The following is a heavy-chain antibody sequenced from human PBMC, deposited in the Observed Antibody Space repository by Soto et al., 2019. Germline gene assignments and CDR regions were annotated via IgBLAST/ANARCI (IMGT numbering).Heavy chain of an antibody. D-gene: IGHD5-12*01. J-gene: IGHJ4*02. CDR3: ARGSEGGVVATTGGSTYYFDY. Sequence: QLQLQESGSGLVKPSQTLSLTCAVSGGSISSGGYSWSWIRQPPGKGLEWIGYIYHSGSTYYNPSLKSRVNISVDRSKNQFSLKLSSVTAADTAVYYCARGSEGGVVATTGGSTYYFDYWGQGTLVTVSS. V-gene: IGHV4-30-2*01. CDR1: GGSISSGGYS. CDR2: IYHSGST.